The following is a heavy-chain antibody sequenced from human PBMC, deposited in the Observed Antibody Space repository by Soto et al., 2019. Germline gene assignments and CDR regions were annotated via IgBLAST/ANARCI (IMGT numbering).Heavy chain of an antibody. V-gene: IGHV3-23*01. CDR3: AKGRSSMIVVVMDY. CDR2: ISFDGQTT. D-gene: IGHD3-22*01. Sequence: EVQLLQSGGGFVQPGGSLRLSCSASGFTFRSFSMAWVRQAPGKGLEWVSDISFDGQTTFYADSVKGRFTVSRDNAKKSLYLELNSLRPEDTALYYCAKGRSSMIVVVMDYWGQGTPVTVSS. J-gene: IGHJ4*02. CDR1: GFTFRSFS.